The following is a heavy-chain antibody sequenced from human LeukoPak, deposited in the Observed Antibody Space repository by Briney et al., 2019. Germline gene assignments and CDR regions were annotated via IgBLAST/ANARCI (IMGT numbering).Heavy chain of an antibody. Sequence: SVKVSCKASGGTFSSYAISWVRQAPGQGLEWMGGIIPIFGTANYAQKFQGRVTITADKSTSTAYMELSSLRSDDTAVYYCARDRVRGVTYFDYWGLGTLVTVSS. CDR3: ARDRVRGVTYFDY. V-gene: IGHV1-69*06. J-gene: IGHJ4*02. CDR1: GGTFSSYA. CDR2: IIPIFGTA. D-gene: IGHD3-10*01.